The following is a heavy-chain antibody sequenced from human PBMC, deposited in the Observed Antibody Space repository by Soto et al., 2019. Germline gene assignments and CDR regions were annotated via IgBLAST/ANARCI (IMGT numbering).Heavy chain of an antibody. J-gene: IGHJ4*02. V-gene: IGHV3-30*03. Sequence: PGCPLRLSYADFGSPLCSYGMHWVRQAPGKGLEWVAVISYDGSNKYYADSVKGRFTISRDNSKNTLYLQMNSLRAEDTAVYYCASNPGIAVYWGQGT. CDR3: ASNPGIAVY. CDR1: GSPLCSYG. D-gene: IGHD6-13*01. CDR2: ISYDGSNK.